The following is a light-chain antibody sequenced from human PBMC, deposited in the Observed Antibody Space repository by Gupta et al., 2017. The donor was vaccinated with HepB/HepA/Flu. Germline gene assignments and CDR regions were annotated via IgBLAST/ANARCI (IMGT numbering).Light chain of an antibody. CDR1: RLGDKY. Sequence: SSALTQPPSVSVSPGKTASITCSGERLGDKYACWYQQKPDQSPVLVVYQDSKRPAGIPGRFSGSNSGNTATLTIRGTEEMEAADYYYQAEDSSTVVVFGGGTKLTVL. J-gene: IGLJ2*01. CDR3: QAEDSSTVVV. CDR2: QDS. V-gene: IGLV3-1*01.